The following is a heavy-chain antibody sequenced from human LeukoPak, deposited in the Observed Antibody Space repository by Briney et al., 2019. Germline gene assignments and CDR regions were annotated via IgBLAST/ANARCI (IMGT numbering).Heavy chain of an antibody. V-gene: IGHV4-61*01. CDR2: IYYSGST. CDR3: ASTILEWLSYFDY. J-gene: IGHJ4*02. Sequence: PSETRSLTCTVSGGSVSSGSYYWSWIRQPPGKGLEWIGYIYYSGSTNYNPSLKSQVTISVDTSKNQFSLKLSSVTAADTAVYYCASTILEWLSYFDYWGQGTLVTVSS. D-gene: IGHD3-3*01. CDR1: GGSVSSGSYY.